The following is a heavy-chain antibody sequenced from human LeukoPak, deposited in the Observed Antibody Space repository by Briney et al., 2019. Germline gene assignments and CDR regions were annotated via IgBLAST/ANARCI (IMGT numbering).Heavy chain of an antibody. V-gene: IGHV3-48*03. J-gene: IGHJ4*02. D-gene: IGHD3-3*01. CDR2: ISSSCRTI. CDR1: GFTFSSYE. CDR3: ARGVITIFGVVDY. Sequence: PGGPLRLFCSACGFTFSSYEMIWVRQAPGKGVEWVSYISSSCRTILYTDSAKGRFTISSNKAKNSLYLQMNSLRAEDTAVYYCARGVITIFGVVDYWGQGTLVTVSS.